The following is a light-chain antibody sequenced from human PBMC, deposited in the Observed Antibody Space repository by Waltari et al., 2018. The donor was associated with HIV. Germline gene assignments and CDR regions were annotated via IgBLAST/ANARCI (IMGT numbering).Light chain of an antibody. Sequence: QSALTQPASVSGSPGQSITISCTGTSSYIGNYNLVSWYQQHPGKAPKLIIYEGIKRPAGVSKRISCAKSANTASRTISGLQAEDEADYFCSSYGGSSNWLFGGGTKLTVL. V-gene: IGLV2-23*01. J-gene: IGLJ2*01. CDR2: EGI. CDR3: SSYGGSSNWL. CDR1: SSYIGNYNL.